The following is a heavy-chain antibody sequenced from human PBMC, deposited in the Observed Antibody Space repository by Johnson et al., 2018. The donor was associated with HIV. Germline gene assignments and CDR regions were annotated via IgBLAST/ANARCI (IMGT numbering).Heavy chain of an antibody. Sequence: QMQLVESGGGVVQPGRSLRLSCAASGFTFSSYAMHWVRQAPGKGLEWVAVISYDGSNKYYADSVKGRFTISRDNSKNTLYLQMNSLRAEDTAGYYCAIGFLTGTPRDAFDIWGQGTMVTVSS. CDR1: GFTFSSYA. V-gene: IGHV3-30*04. J-gene: IGHJ3*02. CDR2: ISYDGSNK. D-gene: IGHD1-1*01. CDR3: AIGFLTGTPRDAFDI.